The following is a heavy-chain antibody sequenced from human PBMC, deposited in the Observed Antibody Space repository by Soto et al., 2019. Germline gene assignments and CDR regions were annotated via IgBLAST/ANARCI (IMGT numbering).Heavy chain of an antibody. CDR2: IKSKTDGGTT. D-gene: IGHD2-15*01. Sequence: PGGSLRLSCAASGFTFSNAWMSWVRQAPGKGLEWVGRIKSKTDGGTTDYAAHVKGRITISRYDSNNTLYLQMNSLKTEDAAVYYCSTDSPVVEGAFDNWGQGTMVTVSS. CDR1: GFTFSNAW. CDR3: STDSPVVEGAFDN. J-gene: IGHJ3*02. V-gene: IGHV3-15*01.